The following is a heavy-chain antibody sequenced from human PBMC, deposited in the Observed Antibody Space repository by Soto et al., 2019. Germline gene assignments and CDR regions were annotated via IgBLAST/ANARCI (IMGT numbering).Heavy chain of an antibody. J-gene: IGHJ4*01. CDR1: GYSFTTYG. CDR2: IIPIFGTA. D-gene: IGHD5-18*01. V-gene: IGHV1-69*13. CDR3: ARGGYSYGYVYFDY. Sequence: SVKVSCKASGYSFTTYGISWVRQAPGQGLEWMGGIIPIFGTANYAQKFQGRVTITADESTSTAYMELSSLRSEDTAVYYCARGGYSYGYVYFDYWG.